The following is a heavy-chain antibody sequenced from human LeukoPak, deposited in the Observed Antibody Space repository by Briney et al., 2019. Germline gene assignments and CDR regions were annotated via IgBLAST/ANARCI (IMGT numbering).Heavy chain of an antibody. CDR1: GGSISSYY. J-gene: IGHJ3*02. CDR2: LYTSGST. Sequence: SETLSLTCTASGGSISSYYWSWIRQPAGKGLEWIGRLYTSGSTYYNPSLRSRVTISVDTSKNQFSLKLSSVTAADTAVYYCASCLSYYYDSGGGHQVRDAFDIWGQGTMVTVST. V-gene: IGHV4-4*07. D-gene: IGHD3-22*01. CDR3: ASCLSYYYDSGGGHQVRDAFDI.